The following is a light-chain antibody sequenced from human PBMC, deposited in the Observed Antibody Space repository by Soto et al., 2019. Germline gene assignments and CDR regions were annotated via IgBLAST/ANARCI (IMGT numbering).Light chain of an antibody. CDR3: CSYTSDNTWV. CDR2: EVV. J-gene: IGLJ3*02. CDR1: SSDVGAYNY. V-gene: IGLV2-14*01. Sequence: QSALTQPASVSGSHGQPITLSCTGTSSDVGAYNYVSWYQQYPGKAPELLIYEVVFRPSGISTRFSGSKSGNTASLTISGLLAEDEADYYCCSYTSDNTWVFGGGTQLTVL.